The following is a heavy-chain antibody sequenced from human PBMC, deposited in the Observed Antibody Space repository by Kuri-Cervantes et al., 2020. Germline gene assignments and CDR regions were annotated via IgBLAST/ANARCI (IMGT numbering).Heavy chain of an antibody. CDR3: ARDPRITMVRGGGSL. Sequence: GGSLRLSCAASGFTFSTYAMSWVRQAPGKGLEWVSAVSGSGDSTYYADSVKGRFTISRDNAKNSLYLQMNSLRAEDTAVYYCARDPRITMVRGGGSLWGQGTLVTVSS. CDR2: VSGSGDST. CDR1: GFTFSTYA. V-gene: IGHV3-23*01. J-gene: IGHJ4*02. D-gene: IGHD3-10*01.